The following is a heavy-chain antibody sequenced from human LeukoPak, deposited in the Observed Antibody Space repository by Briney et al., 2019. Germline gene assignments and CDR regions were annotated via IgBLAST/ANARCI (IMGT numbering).Heavy chain of an antibody. CDR1: GFTVSSNY. CDR2: IYSGGST. CDR3: ARAYGGNASGYYYYMDV. Sequence: PGGSLRLSCAASGFTVSSNYMSWVRQAPGKGLEWVSVIYSGGSTYYADSVKGRFTISRDNSKNTLYLQMNSLRAEDTAVYYCARAYGGNASGYYYYMDVWGKGTTVTISS. J-gene: IGHJ6*03. V-gene: IGHV3-53*01. D-gene: IGHD4-23*01.